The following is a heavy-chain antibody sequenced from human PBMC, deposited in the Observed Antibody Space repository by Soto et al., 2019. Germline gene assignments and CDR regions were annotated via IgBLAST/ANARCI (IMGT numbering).Heavy chain of an antibody. V-gene: IGHV3-72*01. CDR2: TRNKANSYST. D-gene: IGHD3-10*01. J-gene: IGHJ4*02. Sequence: EVQLVESGGGLVQPGGSLRLSCAASGFTFSDHYMDWVRQAPGKGLEWVGRTRNKANSYSTEYAASVRGRFTISRDESKSSLYLQMNSLKTEYTAVYYCVRTSHYGSGSWNFDYWGQGTLVTVSS. CDR1: GFTFSDHY. CDR3: VRTSHYGSGSWNFDY.